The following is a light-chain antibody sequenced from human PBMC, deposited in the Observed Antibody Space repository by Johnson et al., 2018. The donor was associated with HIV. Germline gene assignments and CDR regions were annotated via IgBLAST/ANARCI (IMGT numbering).Light chain of an antibody. J-gene: IGLJ1*01. CDR1: SSNIGNNY. Sequence: QSVLTQPPSVSAAPGQKVTISCSGSSSNIGNNYVSWYQHLPGRAPKLLIYDNNKRPSGIPDRFSGSKSGTSATLVITGLRTGAEADYYCGTWDSSLSAGVFGTGTNVTVL. V-gene: IGLV1-51*01. CDR3: GTWDSSLSAGV. CDR2: DNN.